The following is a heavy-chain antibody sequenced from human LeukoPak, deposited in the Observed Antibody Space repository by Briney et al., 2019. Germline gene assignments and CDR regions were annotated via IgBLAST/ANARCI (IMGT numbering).Heavy chain of an antibody. D-gene: IGHD1-7*01. CDR2: ISSSSSYI. CDR1: GFTFSSYS. Sequence: GGSLRLSCAASGFTFSSYSMNWVRQAPGKGLEWVSSISSSSSYIYYADSVKGRFTISRDNAKNSLYLQMNSLRAEDTAVYYCARDKGYNWSYWVWFDPWGQGTLVTVSS. J-gene: IGHJ5*02. CDR3: ARDKGYNWSYWVWFDP. V-gene: IGHV3-21*01.